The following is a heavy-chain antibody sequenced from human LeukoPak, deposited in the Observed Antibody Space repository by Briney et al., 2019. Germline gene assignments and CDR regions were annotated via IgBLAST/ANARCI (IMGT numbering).Heavy chain of an antibody. CDR3: ARGHCSGGSCYSGVWAFDI. D-gene: IGHD2-15*01. CDR2: ISAYNGNT. CDR1: GYTFTSYG. J-gene: IGHJ3*02. V-gene: IGHV1-18*01. Sequence: ASVKVSCKASGYTFTSYGISWVRQAPGQGLEWMGWISAYNGNTNYAQKLQGRVTMTTDTSTSTAYMELRSLRSDDTAVYYCARGHCSGGSCYSGVWAFDIWGQGTMVTVSS.